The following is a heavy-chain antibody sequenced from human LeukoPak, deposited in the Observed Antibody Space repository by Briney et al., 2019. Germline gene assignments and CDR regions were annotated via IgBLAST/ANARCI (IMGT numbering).Heavy chain of an antibody. CDR1: GYTFTSYG. J-gene: IGHJ3*02. CDR3: ARGYYDSSGYYYEGSIDAFDI. CDR2: ISAYNGNT. V-gene: IGHV1-18*01. Sequence: ASVKVSCKASGYTFTSYGISWVRQAPGQGLEWMGWISAYNGNTNYAQKFQGRVTMTRDTSTSTVYMELSSLRSEDTAVYYCARGYYDSSGYYYEGSIDAFDIWGQGTMVTVSS. D-gene: IGHD3-22*01.